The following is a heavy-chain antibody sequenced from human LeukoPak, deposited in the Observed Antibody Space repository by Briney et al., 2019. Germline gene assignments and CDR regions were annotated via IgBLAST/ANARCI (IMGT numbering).Heavy chain of an antibody. J-gene: IGHJ5*02. CDR3: AREEEGFWSGYTKFDP. Sequence: SETLSLTCTVSGGSISSGSYYWSWIRQPAGKGLEWIGRVYASGSTNYNPSLKSRVTISVDTSKNQFSLKLSSVTAADTAVNYCAREEEGFWSGYTKFDPWGQGTLVTVSS. V-gene: IGHV4-61*02. D-gene: IGHD3-3*01. CDR2: VYASGST. CDR1: GGSISSGSYY.